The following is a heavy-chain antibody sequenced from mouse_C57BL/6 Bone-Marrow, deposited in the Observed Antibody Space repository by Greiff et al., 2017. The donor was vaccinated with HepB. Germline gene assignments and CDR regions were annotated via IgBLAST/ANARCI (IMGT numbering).Heavy chain of an antibody. Sequence: EVKLQESGPGLVKPSQSLSLTCSVTGYSITSGYYWNWIRQFPGNKLEWMGYISYDGSNNYNPSLKNRISITRETSKNQFFLKLNSVTTEDTATYYCARGAMDYWGQGTSVTVSS. J-gene: IGHJ4*01. V-gene: IGHV3-6*01. CDR3: ARGAMDY. CDR1: GYSITSGYY. CDR2: ISYDGSN.